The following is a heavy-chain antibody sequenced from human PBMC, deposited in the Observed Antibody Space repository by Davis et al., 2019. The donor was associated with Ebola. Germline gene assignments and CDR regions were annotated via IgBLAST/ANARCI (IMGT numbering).Heavy chain of an antibody. D-gene: IGHD5-18*01. CDR1: GGSIISYY. V-gene: IGHV4-34*01. J-gene: IGHJ6*02. CDR2: INHSGST. Sequence: SETLSLTCTVSGGSIISYYWSWIRQPPGKGLEWIGEINHSGSTNYNPSLKSRVTISVDTSKNQFSLKLSPVTAADTAVYYCARVDTAMAVWGQGTTVTVSS. CDR3: ARVDTAMAV.